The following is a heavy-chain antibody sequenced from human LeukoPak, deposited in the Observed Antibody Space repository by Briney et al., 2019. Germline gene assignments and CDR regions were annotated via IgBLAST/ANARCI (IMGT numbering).Heavy chain of an antibody. CDR2: INTDGSST. CDR1: GFTFSSYW. J-gene: IGHJ4*02. CDR3: ARVVGSPPYYFDY. V-gene: IGHV3-74*01. Sequence: GGSLRLSCAASGFTFSSYWMHWVRQAPGKGLVWVSRINTDGSSTSYADSVKGRFTISRDNAKNTLYLQMNSLRAEDTAVYYCARVVGSPPYYFDYWGQGTLVTVSS. D-gene: IGHD1-26*01.